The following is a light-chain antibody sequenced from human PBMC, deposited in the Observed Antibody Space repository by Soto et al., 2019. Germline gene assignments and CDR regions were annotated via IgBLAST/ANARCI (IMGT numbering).Light chain of an antibody. J-gene: IGKJ4*01. CDR2: WSS. CDR3: QQYYTTTT. V-gene: IGKV4-1*01. Sequence: DIVMAQFPDSLGVSLGERATINCRSRQSLLYIANNKNYLAWYQQKPGHPPKLLISWSSARGSGVPDRCSGRGSGTEFTLTISSLQADDVEGYYCQQYYTTTTFGGGTKVETK. CDR1: QSLLYIANNKNY.